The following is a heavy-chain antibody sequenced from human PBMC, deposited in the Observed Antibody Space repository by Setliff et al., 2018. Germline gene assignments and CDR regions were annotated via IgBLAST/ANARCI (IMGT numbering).Heavy chain of an antibody. CDR1: GGSISPYF. D-gene: IGHD5-18*01. V-gene: IGHV4-59*01. CDR3: ARDRTAYSYGLDV. CDR2: IYHNGNT. Sequence: KASETLSLTCTVSGGSISPYFWSWIRQPPGKGLEWIGYIYHNGNTNFNPSLKTRVNMSVDTSKNQIALNLKSVTAADTAVYYCARDRTAYSYGLDVWGQGTTVTVS. J-gene: IGHJ6*02.